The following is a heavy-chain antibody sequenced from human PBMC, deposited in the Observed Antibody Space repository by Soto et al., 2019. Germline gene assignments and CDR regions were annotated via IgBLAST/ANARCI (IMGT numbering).Heavy chain of an antibody. CDR2: ISGSGGNT. D-gene: IGHD6-19*01. CDR3: AKAPRIYSSGWYEY. J-gene: IGHJ4*02. CDR1: GFTFSSYA. Sequence: GSLRLSCAASGFTFSSYAMSWVRQAPGKGLEWVSAISGSGGNTYYADSVKGRFTISRDNSKNTLYLQMNSLRAEDTAVYYCAKAPRIYSSGWYEYWGQGTLVTVSS. V-gene: IGHV3-23*01.